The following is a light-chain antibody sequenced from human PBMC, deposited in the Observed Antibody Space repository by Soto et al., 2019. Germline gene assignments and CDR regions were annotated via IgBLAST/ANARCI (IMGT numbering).Light chain of an antibody. Sequence: LTQPASVSGSPGQSITISCTGTSRDVGYYNYVSWYQHHPGKAPKLMIYEVRNRPSGVSNRFSGSKSGNTASLTIPGLQAEDEADYYCTSYTSSGTLEVFGTGTKLTV. J-gene: IGLJ1*01. CDR2: EVR. CDR3: TSYTSSGTLEV. CDR1: SRDVGYYNY. V-gene: IGLV2-14*01.